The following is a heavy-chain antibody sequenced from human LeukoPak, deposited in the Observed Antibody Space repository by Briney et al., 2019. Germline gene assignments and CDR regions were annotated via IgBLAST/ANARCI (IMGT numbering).Heavy chain of an antibody. Sequence: GGSLRLSCAASGFTFSSYWTHWVRQAPGKGLVWVSRINSDGSSTSYADSVKGRFTISRDNAKNTLYLQMNSLRAEDTAVYYCARGCHYYDSSGRLDAFDIWGQGTMVTVSS. CDR3: ARGCHYYDSSGRLDAFDI. V-gene: IGHV3-74*01. J-gene: IGHJ3*02. CDR2: INSDGSST. D-gene: IGHD3-22*01. CDR1: GFTFSSYW.